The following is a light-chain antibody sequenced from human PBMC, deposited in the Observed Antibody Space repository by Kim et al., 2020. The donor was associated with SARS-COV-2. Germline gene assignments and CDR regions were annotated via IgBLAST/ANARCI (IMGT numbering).Light chain of an antibody. V-gene: IGLV6-57*01. Sequence: GKTVTISCTRSSGSSASNYVQWYQQRPGSSPTTVIYENSQRPSGVPDRFSGSIDSSSNSASLTISGLKTEDGADYYCQSFDSINQVFGGGTQLTVL. J-gene: IGLJ3*02. CDR3: QSFDSINQV. CDR2: ENS. CDR1: SGSSASNY.